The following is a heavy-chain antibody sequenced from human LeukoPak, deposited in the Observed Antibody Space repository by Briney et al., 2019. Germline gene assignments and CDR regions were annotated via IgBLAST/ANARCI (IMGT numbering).Heavy chain of an antibody. CDR2: INPNSGVT. J-gene: IGHJ2*01. CDR3: ARVTMVRPWQYFDL. CDR1: GYTLTGNF. V-gene: IGHV1-2*02. D-gene: IGHD3-10*01. Sequence: ASVKVSCKASGYTLTGNFMHWVRQAPGQGLEWMGWINPNSGVTKYAQKFQGRVTMTRDTSISTAYMELSRLRSGDTAVYYCARVTMVRPWQYFDLWGRGTLVTVSS.